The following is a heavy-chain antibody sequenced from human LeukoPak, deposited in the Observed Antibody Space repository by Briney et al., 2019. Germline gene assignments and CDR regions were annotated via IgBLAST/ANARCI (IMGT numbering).Heavy chain of an antibody. V-gene: IGHV1-8*01. CDR3: ARDRGYSSSWYWGDGMDV. Sequence: GASVKVSCKASGYTFTSYDINWVRQATGQGLEWMGWMNPNSGNTGYAQKFQGRVTMTRDTSTSTVYMELSSLRSEDTAVYYCARDRGYSSSWYWGDGMDVWGQGTTVTVSS. J-gene: IGHJ6*02. CDR2: MNPNSGNT. CDR1: GYTFTSYD. D-gene: IGHD6-13*01.